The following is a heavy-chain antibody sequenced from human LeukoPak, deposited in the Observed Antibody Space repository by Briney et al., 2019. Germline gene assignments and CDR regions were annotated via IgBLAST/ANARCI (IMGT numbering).Heavy chain of an antibody. J-gene: IGHJ4*02. CDR3: TTDLTPVDY. Sequence: GGFLRLSCAASGLIFSNYGMNWVRQAPGKGLEWVGRIKSKTDGGTTDYAAPVKGRFTISRDDSKNTLYLQMNSLKTEDTAVYYCTTDLTPVDYWGQGTLVTVSS. CDR1: GLIFSNYG. D-gene: IGHD2-15*01. CDR2: IKSKTDGGTT. V-gene: IGHV3-15*07.